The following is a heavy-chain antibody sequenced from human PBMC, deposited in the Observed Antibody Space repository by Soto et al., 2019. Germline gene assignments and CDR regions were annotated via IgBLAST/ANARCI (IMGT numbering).Heavy chain of an antibody. J-gene: IGHJ3*02. Sequence: VQLQQWGTRLLKPSDTLSLTCAVYGASLSGFDWSWVRRSPGKGLQWIGEISQGGSINYDPALKSRVTISMDTSKNQFSLRLSSVTAADTATYYCVRAPNGNAFDIWGHGTMVTVSS. CDR2: ISQGGSI. V-gene: IGHV4-34*01. D-gene: IGHD1-26*01. CDR3: VRAPNGNAFDI. CDR1: GASLSGFD.